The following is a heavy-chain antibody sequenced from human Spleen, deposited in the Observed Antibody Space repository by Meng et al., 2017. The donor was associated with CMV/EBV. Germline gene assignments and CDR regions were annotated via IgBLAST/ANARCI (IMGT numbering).Heavy chain of an antibody. CDR2: IHSGGSA. V-gene: IGHV4-61*01. CDR3: ARIRYHDFWSAPFDY. Sequence: GGSVSSGSYYWSWIRQPPGKGLECIVYIHSGGSANYNPSLKSRVTISVDTSKNQFSLNLSSVTAADTAVFYCARIRYHDFWSAPFDYWGQGTLVTVSS. J-gene: IGHJ4*02. D-gene: IGHD3-3*01. CDR1: GGSVSSGSYY.